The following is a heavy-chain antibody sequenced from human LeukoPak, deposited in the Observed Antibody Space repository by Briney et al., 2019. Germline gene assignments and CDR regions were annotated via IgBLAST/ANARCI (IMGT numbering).Heavy chain of an antibody. V-gene: IGHV3-7*01. CDR3: TRGDRGFDY. Sequence: GGSLRLSCAASGFTFSASWMTWVRQAPGKGLEWVTNINQDGSEKAYVDSVKGRFTISRDNARNALYLQMNSLRTEDTAVYYCTRGDRGFDYWGQGTLVTVSS. J-gene: IGHJ4*02. CDR1: GFTFSASW. CDR2: INQDGSEK.